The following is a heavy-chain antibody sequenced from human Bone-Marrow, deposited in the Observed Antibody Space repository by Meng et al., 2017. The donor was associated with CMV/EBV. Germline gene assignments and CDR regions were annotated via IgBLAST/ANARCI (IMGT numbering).Heavy chain of an antibody. CDR3: ARDLCNNGVCSLDY. Sequence: SVKVSCKASGGTFSSYAISWVRQAPGQGLEWMGGIIPIFGTANYAQKFQGRVTITTDTSTSTAYMELRSLRSDDTAVYYCARDLCNNGVCSLDYWGQGTLVTVSS. V-gene: IGHV1-69*05. D-gene: IGHD2-8*01. J-gene: IGHJ4*02. CDR2: IIPIFGTA. CDR1: GGTFSSYA.